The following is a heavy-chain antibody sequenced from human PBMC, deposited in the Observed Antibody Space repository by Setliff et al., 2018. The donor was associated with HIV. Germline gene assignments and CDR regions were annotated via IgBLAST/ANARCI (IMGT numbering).Heavy chain of an antibody. D-gene: IGHD2-15*01. CDR3: ARNPCSGGSCPDAFDI. J-gene: IGHJ3*02. CDR2: IQHSGRI. V-gene: IGHV4-34*01. CDR1: GGSFSGYC. Sequence: SETLSLTCAVYGGSFSGYCWSWIRQPPGKGLEWIGEIQHSGRINYNPSLRSRVTTSVDTSKNQFSLRLRSVTAADTAVYYCARNPCSGGSCPDAFDIWGQGTMVTVSS.